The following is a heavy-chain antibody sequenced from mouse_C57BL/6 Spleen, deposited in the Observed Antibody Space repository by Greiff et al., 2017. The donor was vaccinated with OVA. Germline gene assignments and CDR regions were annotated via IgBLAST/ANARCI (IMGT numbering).Heavy chain of an antibody. Sequence: VKLQQSGAELVKPGASVKLSCKASGYTFTSYWMHWVKQRPGQGLEWIGMIHPNSGSTNYNEKFKSKATLTVDKSSSTAYMQLSSLTSEDSAVYYCARAYSNWGFAYWGQGTLVTVSA. V-gene: IGHV1-64*01. J-gene: IGHJ3*01. D-gene: IGHD2-5*01. CDR2: IHPNSGST. CDR3: ARAYSNWGFAY. CDR1: GYTFTSYW.